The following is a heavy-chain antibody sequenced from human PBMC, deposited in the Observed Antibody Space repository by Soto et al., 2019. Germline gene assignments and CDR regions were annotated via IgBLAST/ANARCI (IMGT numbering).Heavy chain of an antibody. CDR1: GGTFSSYT. CDR2: IIPILTIT. J-gene: IGHJ6*02. V-gene: IGHV1-69*02. Sequence: QVQLLQSGAEVKKPGSSVRLSCTASGGTFSSYTLSWVRQAPGQGLEWMGRIIPILTITDYAQKFRGRLTITADKSSSTAYMELSGLRSEDTAVYYCARRRYCGADCYKYYYFGMDVWGQGTTVTVSS. D-gene: IGHD2-21*02. CDR3: ARRRYCGADCYKYYYFGMDV.